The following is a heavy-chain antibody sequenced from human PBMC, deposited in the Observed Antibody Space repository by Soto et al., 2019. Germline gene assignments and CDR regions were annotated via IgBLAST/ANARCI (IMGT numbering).Heavy chain of an antibody. CDR2: ISGSGVRT. CDR1: GFTFRNYD. V-gene: IGHV3-23*01. J-gene: IGHJ5*02. Sequence: GWSLRLSCAVSGFTFRNYDLTWVRQAPGKGLEWVSTISGSGVRTDYADAVKGRLTITRDTSKNTLYLEMTSLRVEDTAVYYCAKDYLRWAQSWGQGTMVTVYS. D-gene: IGHD1-26*01. CDR3: AKDYLRWAQS.